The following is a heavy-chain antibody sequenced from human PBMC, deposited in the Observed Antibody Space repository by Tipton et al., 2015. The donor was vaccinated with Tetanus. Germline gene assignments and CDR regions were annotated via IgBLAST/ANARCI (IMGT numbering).Heavy chain of an antibody. CDR3: ARDRYDILTGYEYGMDV. Sequence: QLVQSGAEVKKPGASVKVSCKASGYTFTSYGISWVRQAPGQGLEWMGWISAYNGNTNYAQKLQGRVTMTTDTSTSTAYMELRSLGSDGTAVYYCARDRYDILTGYEYGMDVWGQGTTVTVSS. CDR2: ISAYNGNT. V-gene: IGHV1-18*01. CDR1: GYTFTSYG. D-gene: IGHD3-9*01. J-gene: IGHJ6*02.